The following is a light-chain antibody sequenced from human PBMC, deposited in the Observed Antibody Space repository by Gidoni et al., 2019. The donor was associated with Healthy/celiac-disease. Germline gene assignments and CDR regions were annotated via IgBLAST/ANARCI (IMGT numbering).Light chain of an antibody. CDR1: QSISSY. CDR2: TAS. V-gene: IGKV1-39*01. J-gene: IGKJ4*01. CDR3: QQSYSTLGT. Sequence: DIQMTQSPSSLSASVADRVTITCRASQSISSYLNCYQQKPGKAPNRLISTASSWQSGVPSRFSGSGSGTDFTLTISSLQPEDFATYYCQQSYSTLGTFGGGTKVEI.